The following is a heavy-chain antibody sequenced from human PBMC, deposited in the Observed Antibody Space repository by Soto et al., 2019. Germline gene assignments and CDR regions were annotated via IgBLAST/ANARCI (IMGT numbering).Heavy chain of an antibody. CDR2: IIPIFGTA. J-gene: IGHJ5*02. D-gene: IGHD2-21*02. Sequence: QVQLVQSGAEVKKPGSSVKVSCKASGGTFSSYAISWVRQAPGQGLEWMGGIIPIFGTANYAQKFQGRVTITADESTSTAYMELSRLRSEDTAVYYCARDSYCGGDCYSGWFDPWGQGTLVTVSS. CDR3: ARDSYCGGDCYSGWFDP. V-gene: IGHV1-69*01. CDR1: GGTFSSYA.